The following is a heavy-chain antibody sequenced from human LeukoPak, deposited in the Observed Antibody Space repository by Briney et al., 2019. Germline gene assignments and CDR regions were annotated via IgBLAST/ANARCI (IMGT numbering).Heavy chain of an antibody. V-gene: IGHV3-23*01. J-gene: IGHJ4*02. D-gene: IGHD2-21*01. CDR2: IYENGGTT. CDR1: GFTFRSHA. CDR3: AKDFRIGYSAHFDY. Sequence: GESLRLSCVGSGFTFRSHAMSWVRQAPEKGLEFVSGIYENGGTTYYADSVKGRFSISRDNSKNTLYLQMDSLRGEDTAVYYCAKDFRIGYSAHFDYWGQGALVTVSS.